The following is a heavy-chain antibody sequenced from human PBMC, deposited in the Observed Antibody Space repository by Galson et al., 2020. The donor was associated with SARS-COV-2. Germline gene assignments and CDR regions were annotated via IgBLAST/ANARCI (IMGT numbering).Heavy chain of an antibody. D-gene: IGHD3-3*01. V-gene: IGHV1-8*01. CDR3: GRRRSVSGYLVDH. Sequence: ASVKVSCKASGYTFTHYDINCLRQATGQGLEWMGWMNPNSGNTGYAQKSQGRVTMTRDTSMRTAYMELSSLRSEDTAVYYCGRRRSVSGYLVDHWGQGTLVTVSS. J-gene: IGHJ1*01. CDR2: MNPNSGNT. CDR1: GYTFTHYD.